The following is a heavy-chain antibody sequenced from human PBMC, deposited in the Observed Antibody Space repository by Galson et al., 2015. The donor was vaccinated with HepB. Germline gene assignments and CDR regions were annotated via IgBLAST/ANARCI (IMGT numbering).Heavy chain of an antibody. CDR2: ISSNGGST. D-gene: IGHD3-22*01. J-gene: IGHJ3*02. V-gene: IGHV3-64D*06. CDR1: GFTFSSYA. Sequence: SLRLSCAASGFTFSSYAMHWVRQAPGKGLEYVSAISSNGGSTYYADSVKGRFTISRDNSKNTLYLQMSSLRAEDTAVYYCVKLVVVIEDAFDIWGQGTMVTVSS. CDR3: VKLVVVIEDAFDI.